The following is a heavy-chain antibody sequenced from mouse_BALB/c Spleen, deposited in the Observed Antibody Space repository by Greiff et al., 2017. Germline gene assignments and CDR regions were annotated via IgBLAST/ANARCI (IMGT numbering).Heavy chain of an antibody. Sequence: VQLKESGAELVKPGASVKLSCTASGFNIKDTYMHWVKQRPEQGLEWIGRIDPANGNTKYDPKFQGKATITADTSSNTAYLQLSSLTSEDTAVYYCAPLTGDYWGQGTSVTVSS. CDR2: IDPANGNT. CDR3: APLTGDY. V-gene: IGHV14-3*02. J-gene: IGHJ4*01. CDR1: GFNIKDTY.